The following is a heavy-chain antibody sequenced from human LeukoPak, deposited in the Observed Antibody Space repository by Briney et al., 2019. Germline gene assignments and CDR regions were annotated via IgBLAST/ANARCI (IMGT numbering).Heavy chain of an antibody. J-gene: IGHJ4*02. CDR1: GGSISSSSYY. Sequence: SETLSLTCTVSGGSISSSSYYWGWIRQPPGKGLEWIGSIYYSGTTYYNPSLKSRVTISVDTSKNQFSLKMRSVTAADTAVYYCARARETVAIDYWGQGTLVTVSS. CDR2: IYYSGTT. D-gene: IGHD5-12*01. V-gene: IGHV4-39*07. CDR3: ARARETVAIDY.